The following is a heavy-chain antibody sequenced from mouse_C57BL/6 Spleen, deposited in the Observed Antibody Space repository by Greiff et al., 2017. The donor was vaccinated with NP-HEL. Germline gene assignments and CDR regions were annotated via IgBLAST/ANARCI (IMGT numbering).Heavy chain of an antibody. J-gene: IGHJ2*01. V-gene: IGHV1-4*01. Sequence: QVQLKQSGAELARPGASVKMSCKASGYTFTSYTMHWVKQRPGQGLEWIGYINPSSGYTKYNQKFKDKATLTADKSSSTAYMQLSSLTSEDSAVYYCARPPITTVVFDYWGQGTTLTVSS. CDR2: INPSSGYT. D-gene: IGHD1-1*01. CDR3: ARPPITTVVFDY. CDR1: GYTFTSYT.